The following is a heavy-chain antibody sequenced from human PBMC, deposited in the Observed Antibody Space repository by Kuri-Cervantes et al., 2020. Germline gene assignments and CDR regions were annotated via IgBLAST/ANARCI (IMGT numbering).Heavy chain of an antibody. D-gene: IGHD3-10*01. CDR1: GGSISSSSYY. Sequence: SETLSLTCTVSGGSISSSSYYWGWIRQPPGKGLEWIGSIYYSGSTYYNPSLKSRVTTSVDTSKNQFSLKLSSVTAADTAVYYCARDRPITYYYGSGSYKGIDPWGQGTLVTVSS. CDR3: ARDRPITYYYGSGSYKGIDP. V-gene: IGHV4-39*07. J-gene: IGHJ5*02. CDR2: IYYSGST.